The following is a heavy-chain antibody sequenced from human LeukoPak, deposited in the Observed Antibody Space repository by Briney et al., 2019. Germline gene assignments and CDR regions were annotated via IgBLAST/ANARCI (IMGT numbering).Heavy chain of an antibody. CDR3: ARGRRDGYNNPKSYYFDY. CDR1: GGSFSGYY. D-gene: IGHD5-24*01. V-gene: IGHV4-34*01. CDR2: INHSGST. J-gene: IGHJ4*02. Sequence: SETLSLTCAVYGGSFSGYYWSWIRQPPGNGLEWMGEINHSGSTNYNPSLKSRVTISVDTSKNQFSLKLSSVTAADTAVYYCARGRRDGYNNPKSYYFDYWGQGTLVTVS.